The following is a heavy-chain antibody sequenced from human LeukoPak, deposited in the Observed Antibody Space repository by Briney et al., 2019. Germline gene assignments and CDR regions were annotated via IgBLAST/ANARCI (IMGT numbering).Heavy chain of an antibody. D-gene: IGHD2/OR15-2a*01. CDR1: GGSISSYY. CDR3: ARDLSLDV. V-gene: IGHV4-59*01. CDR2: IYYSGSA. Sequence: SETLSLTCTVSGGSISSYYWTWIRQPPGKGLEWIGYIYYSGSANYNPSLKSRVTISVDTSKNQFSLKLSSVTAADTAVYYCARDLSLDVWGKGTTVTIS. J-gene: IGHJ6*03.